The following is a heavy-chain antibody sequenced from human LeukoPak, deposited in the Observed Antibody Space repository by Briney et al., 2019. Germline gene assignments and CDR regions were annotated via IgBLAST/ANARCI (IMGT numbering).Heavy chain of an antibody. CDR1: GGSFSGYY. J-gene: IGHJ5*02. V-gene: IGHV4-34*01. Sequence: APETLSLTCAVYGGSFSGYYWSWIRQPPGKGLEWIGEINHSGSTNYNPSLKSRVTISVDTSKNQFSLKLSSVTAADTAVYYCARARVRTNLQLWFTTSWFDPWGQGTLVTVSS. CDR3: ARARVRTNLQLWFTTSWFDP. CDR2: INHSGST. D-gene: IGHD5-18*01.